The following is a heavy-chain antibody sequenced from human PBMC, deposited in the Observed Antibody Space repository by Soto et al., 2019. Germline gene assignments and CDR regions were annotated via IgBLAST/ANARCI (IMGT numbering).Heavy chain of an antibody. CDR2: IYYSGST. CDR1: GGSISSYY. Sequence: SETLSLTCTVSGGSISSYYWSWIRQPPGKGLEWIGYIYYSGSTNYNPSLKSRVTISVDTSKNQFSLKLSSVTAADTAVYYCARERSGIYYFWGQGTLVTVSS. V-gene: IGHV4-59*01. CDR3: ARERSGIYYF. D-gene: IGHD1-26*01. J-gene: IGHJ4*02.